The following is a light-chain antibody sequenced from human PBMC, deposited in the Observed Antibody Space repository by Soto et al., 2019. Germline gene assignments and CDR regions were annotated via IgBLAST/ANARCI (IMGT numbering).Light chain of an antibody. CDR1: QNISSW. J-gene: IGKJ1*01. V-gene: IGKV1-5*03. CDR2: KAS. Sequence: DLLMTQDRSTVAGAVGEGLASRCRTRQNISSWLAWYQQKPGEAPKLLIYKASTLKSGVPSRFSGSGSGTEFTLTISSLQPDDFATYYCQHYKSQLWPFGQGGNVAI. CDR3: QHYKSQLWP.